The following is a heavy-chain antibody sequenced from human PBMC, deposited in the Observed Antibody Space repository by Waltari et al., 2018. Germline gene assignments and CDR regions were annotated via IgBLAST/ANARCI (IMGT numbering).Heavy chain of an antibody. V-gene: IGHV3-30*02. D-gene: IGHD4-17*01. J-gene: IGHJ6*03. CDR1: GFTFSSYG. CDR3: AKGGSGDYIYPYYYMDV. Sequence: QVQLVESGGGVVQPGGSLRLSCAASGFTFSSYGMHWVRQAPGKGLEWVAFIRYDGSNKYYADSVKCRFTISRDKSKITLYLQMNSLRAEDTAVYYCAKGGSGDYIYPYYYMDVWGKGTTVTVSS. CDR2: IRYDGSNK.